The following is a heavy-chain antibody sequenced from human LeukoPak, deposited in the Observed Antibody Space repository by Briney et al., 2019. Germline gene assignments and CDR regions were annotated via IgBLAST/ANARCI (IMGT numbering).Heavy chain of an antibody. CDR2: ISSSGTYI. CDR3: ARVPPSSGWYIFDN. CDR1: AFTFSSYS. V-gene: IGHV3-21*01. Sequence: PGGSLRLSCAASAFTFSSYSMNWVRQAPGKGLEWVSSISSSGTYIYYADSVKGRFTISRDNAKSSLYLQMNSLRVEDTAVYYCARVPPSSGWYIFDNWGKGTLVTVSS. D-gene: IGHD6-19*01. J-gene: IGHJ4*02.